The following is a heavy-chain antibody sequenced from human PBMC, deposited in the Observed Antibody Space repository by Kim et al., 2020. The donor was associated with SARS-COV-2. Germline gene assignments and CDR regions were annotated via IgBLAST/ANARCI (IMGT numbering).Heavy chain of an antibody. V-gene: IGHV3-30*04. Sequence: GGSLRLSCAASGFTFSSYAMHWVRQAPGKGLEWVAVISYDGSNKYYADSVKGRFTISRDNSKNTLYLQMNSLRAEDTAVYYCARELTWIQLYYYGMDVWGQGTTVTVSS. J-gene: IGHJ6*02. CDR3: ARELTWIQLYYYGMDV. CDR1: GFTFSSYA. CDR2: ISYDGSNK. D-gene: IGHD5-18*01.